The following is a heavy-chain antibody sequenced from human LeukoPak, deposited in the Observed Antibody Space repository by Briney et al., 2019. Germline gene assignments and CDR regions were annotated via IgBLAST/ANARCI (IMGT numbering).Heavy chain of an antibody. CDR2: ISRSIGDDT. Sequence: GGSLRLSCAASGFTLSEYYMSWVSQVPGKGLEWLSYISRSIGDDTNYADSVKGRFTISRDNAKNSLYLPTNSLRAEDTAVYYCARGGNWFDPWGQGTLVTVSS. V-gene: IGHV3-11*06. J-gene: IGHJ5*02. CDR1: GFTLSEYY. CDR3: ARGGNWFDP. D-gene: IGHD2-15*01.